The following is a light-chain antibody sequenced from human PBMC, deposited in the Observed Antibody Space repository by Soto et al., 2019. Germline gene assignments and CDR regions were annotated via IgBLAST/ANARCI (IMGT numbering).Light chain of an antibody. CDR1: QSVSSSY. V-gene: IGKV3D-15*01. CDR3: QQYNTYWT. Sequence: EIVMTQSPATLSVSPGERATLSCRASQSVSSSYLAWYQQKPGQAPRLLIYGASSRATGIPDRFSGSGSGTDFTLTITGLQPDDFATYYCQQYNTYWTFGQGTKVDI. J-gene: IGKJ1*01. CDR2: GAS.